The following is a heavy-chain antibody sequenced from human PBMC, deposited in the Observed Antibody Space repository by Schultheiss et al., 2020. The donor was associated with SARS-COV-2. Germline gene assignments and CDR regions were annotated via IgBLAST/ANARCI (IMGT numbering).Heavy chain of an antibody. CDR2: MSVGGATT. CDR1: GFSFRNYG. Sequence: GGSLSLSCEASGFSFRNYGMSWVRQVPGKGLEWISAMSVGGATTYYASSVKGRFTISRDSSESTLFLQMNSLRVEDTAVYYCARWRIVATMGGYYGMDVWGQGTLVTVSS. CDR3: ARWRIVATMGGYYGMDV. V-gene: IGHV3-23*01. D-gene: IGHD5-12*01. J-gene: IGHJ6*02.